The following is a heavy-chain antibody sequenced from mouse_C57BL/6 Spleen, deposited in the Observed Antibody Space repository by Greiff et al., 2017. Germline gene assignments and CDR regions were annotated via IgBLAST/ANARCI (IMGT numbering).Heavy chain of an antibody. D-gene: IGHD2-4*01. Sequence: VKLQESGPGLVQPSQSLSITCTVSGFSLTSYGVHWVRQSPGKGLEWLGVIWSGGSTDYNAAFISRLSISKDNSKSQVFFKMNSLQADDTAIYXCATYDYDEGFAYWGQGTLVTVSA. J-gene: IGHJ3*01. CDR1: GFSLTSYG. CDR3: ATYDYDEGFAY. CDR2: IWSGGST. V-gene: IGHV2-2*01.